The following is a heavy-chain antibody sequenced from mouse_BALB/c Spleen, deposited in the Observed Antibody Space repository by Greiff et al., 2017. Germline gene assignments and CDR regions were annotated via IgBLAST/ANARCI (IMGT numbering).Heavy chain of an antibody. D-gene: IGHD4-1*01. CDR3: TRCWDRYFDV. CDR1: GYTFTSYW. J-gene: IGHJ1*01. CDR2: IYPSDSYT. V-gene: IGHV1-69*02. Sequence: QVQLKQSGAELVRPGASVKLSCKASGYTFTSYWINWVKQRPGQGLEWIGNIYPSDSYTNYNQKFKDKATLTVDKSSSTAYMQLSSPTSEDSAVYYCTRCWDRYFDVWGAGTTVTVSS.